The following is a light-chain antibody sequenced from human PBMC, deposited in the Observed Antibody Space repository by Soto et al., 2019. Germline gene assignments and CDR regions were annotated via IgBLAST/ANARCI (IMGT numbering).Light chain of an antibody. CDR3: SSYTSSTTFYV. CDR1: SSDVGGYHY. V-gene: IGLV2-14*01. CDR2: DVS. J-gene: IGLJ1*01. Sequence: QSVLTQPASVSGSPGQSITISCTGTSSDVGGYHYVSWYQQNPGKAPKLMIYDVSNRPSGVSSRFSGSKSGNTASLTISGLQAEDEADYYCSSYTSSTTFYVFGTGTKVTVL.